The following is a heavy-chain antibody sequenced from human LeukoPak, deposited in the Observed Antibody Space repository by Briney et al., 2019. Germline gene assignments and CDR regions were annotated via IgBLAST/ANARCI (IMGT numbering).Heavy chain of an antibody. CDR1: GDSISSGDYY. CDR2: IFYSGST. J-gene: IGHJ4*02. D-gene: IGHD4-17*01. CDR3: ARGWTVTMLFYDY. Sequence: KPPQTLSLTCTVSGDSISSGDYYWSWIRQPPGKGLEWIGYIFYSGSTYYNPSLKSRVTISVDTSKNQFSLKLSSVTAADTAVYYCARGWTVTMLFYDYWGQGTLVTVSS. V-gene: IGHV4-30-4*01.